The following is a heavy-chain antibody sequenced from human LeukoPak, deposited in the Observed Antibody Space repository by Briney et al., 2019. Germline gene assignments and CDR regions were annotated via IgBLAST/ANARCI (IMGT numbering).Heavy chain of an antibody. CDR3: ARDTPPGGAAAGPNWFDP. J-gene: IGHJ5*02. V-gene: IGHV1-18*01. CDR2: ISAYNGNT. CDR1: GYTFTSYG. Sequence: ASVKVSCKASGYTFTSYGISWVRQAPGQGLEWMGWISAYNGNTNYAQKLQGRVTMTTATSTSTAYMELRSLRSDDTAVYYCARDTPPGGAAAGPNWFDPWGQGTLVTVSS. D-gene: IGHD6-13*01.